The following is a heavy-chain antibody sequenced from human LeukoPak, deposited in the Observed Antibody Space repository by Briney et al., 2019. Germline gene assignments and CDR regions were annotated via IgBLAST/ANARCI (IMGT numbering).Heavy chain of an antibody. CDR2: ISGSGGST. CDR1: GFTFGSYA. D-gene: IGHD6-6*01. Sequence: PGGSLRLSCAASGFTFGSYAMSWVRQAPGKGLEWVSAISGSGGSTYYADSVKGRFTISRDNSKNTLYLQMNSLRAEDTAVYYCAKVGGGTARPPSAYFDYWGQGTLVTVSS. J-gene: IGHJ4*02. CDR3: AKVGGGTARPPSAYFDY. V-gene: IGHV3-23*01.